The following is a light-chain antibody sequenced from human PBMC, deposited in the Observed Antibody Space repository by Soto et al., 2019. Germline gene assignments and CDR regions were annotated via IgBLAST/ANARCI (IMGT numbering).Light chain of an antibody. CDR2: GAS. V-gene: IGKV3-15*01. CDR1: QSVDSY. J-gene: IGKJ5*01. CDR3: QQYYNLSRMT. Sequence: IVVTPYPSYLRFSPGARPALSCRSSQSVDSYLVWYQQKPGQAPRLLIYGASTRATGIPARFSGSGSGTEVTLAISSLQSEDFAAYDCQQYYNLSRMTFGQGTRLDIK.